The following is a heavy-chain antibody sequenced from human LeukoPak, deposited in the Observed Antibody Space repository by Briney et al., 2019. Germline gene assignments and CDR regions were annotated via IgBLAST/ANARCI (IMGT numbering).Heavy chain of an antibody. CDR1: GFTFTTYW. CDR2: IKQDGSEK. J-gene: IGHJ4*02. CDR3: ARDGGEYYYDSSGYSPDYFDY. Sequence: GESLRLSCAASGFTFTTYWMSWVRQAPGKGLEWVANIKQDGSEKYYVDSVKGRFTISRDNAKNSLYLQMNSLRAEHTAVYYCARDGGEYYYDSSGYSPDYFDYWGQGTLVTVSS. V-gene: IGHV3-7*01. D-gene: IGHD3-22*01.